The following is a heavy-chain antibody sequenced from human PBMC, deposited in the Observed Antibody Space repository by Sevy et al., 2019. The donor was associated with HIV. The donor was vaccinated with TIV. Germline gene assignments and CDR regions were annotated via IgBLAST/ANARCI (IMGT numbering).Heavy chain of an antibody. V-gene: IGHV3-21*01. CDR1: GFTFSSYS. Sequence: GGSLRLSCAASGFTFSSYSMNWVRQAPGKGLEWVSSISGSSSYIYYADSVKGRFTISRDNAKNSLYLQMNSLRAEDTVVYYCARRQGRSIAAAYAFDIWGQGTMVTVSS. D-gene: IGHD6-13*01. J-gene: IGHJ3*02. CDR3: ARRQGRSIAAAYAFDI. CDR2: ISGSSSYI.